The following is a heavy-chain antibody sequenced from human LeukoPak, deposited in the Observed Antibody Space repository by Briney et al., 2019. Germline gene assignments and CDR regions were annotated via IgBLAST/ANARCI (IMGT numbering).Heavy chain of an antibody. CDR2: ISYDGSNI. D-gene: IGHD1-26*01. Sequence: GGSLRLSCAASGFTFSTYGMHWVRQAPGRGLEWVAVISYDGSNIYYAASEKGRFTISRDNSNNTLYLQMNSLGAEDTAVYYCAKVFFSGSYYAASDYWGQGTLVTVSS. V-gene: IGHV3-30*18. J-gene: IGHJ4*02. CDR1: GFTFSTYG. CDR3: AKVFFSGSYYAASDY.